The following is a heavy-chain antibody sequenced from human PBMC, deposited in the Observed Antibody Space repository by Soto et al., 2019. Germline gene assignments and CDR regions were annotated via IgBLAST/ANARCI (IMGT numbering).Heavy chain of an antibody. CDR1: GFTFDDYA. CDR3: AKDGFAFSYDYGLEV. D-gene: IGHD3-10*01. CDR2: INWNSGNI. Sequence: EEQLVESGGTLLQPGRSLRLSCAASGFTFDDYAMHWVRQAPGKGLEWVSGINWNSGNIGYADSVKGRFTISRDNAKNSLYLQMDSLRGEDTALYYCAKDGFAFSYDYGLEVWGQGTSVTVSS. J-gene: IGHJ6*02. V-gene: IGHV3-9*01.